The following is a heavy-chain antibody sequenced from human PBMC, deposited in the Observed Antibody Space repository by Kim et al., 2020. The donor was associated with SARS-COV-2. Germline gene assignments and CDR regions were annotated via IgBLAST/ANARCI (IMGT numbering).Heavy chain of an antibody. CDR2: ISSSGSTI. CDR3: ARSWGSYRYIDY. J-gene: IGHJ4*02. V-gene: IGHV3-48*03. D-gene: IGHD3-16*02. Sequence: GGSLRLSCAASGFTFSSYEMNWVRQAPGKGLEWVSYISSSGSTIYYADSVKGRFTISRDNAKNSLYLQMNSLRAEDTAVYYCARSWGSYRYIDYWGQGTLVTVSS. CDR1: GFTFSSYE.